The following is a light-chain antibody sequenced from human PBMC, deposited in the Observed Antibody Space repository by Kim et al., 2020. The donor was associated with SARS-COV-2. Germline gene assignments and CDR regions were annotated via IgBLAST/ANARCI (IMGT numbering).Light chain of an antibody. CDR2: EAS. V-gene: IGKV1-39*01. J-gene: IGKJ1*01. Sequence: ASVGDRVTITCRASESISSYLNWYQQKPGQVPKVRIYEASNLQSGVPSRFSGSGSGTDFTLTISGLQPGDFATYYCQQSYGMPWTFGQGTKVDIK. CDR1: ESISSY. CDR3: QQSYGMPWT.